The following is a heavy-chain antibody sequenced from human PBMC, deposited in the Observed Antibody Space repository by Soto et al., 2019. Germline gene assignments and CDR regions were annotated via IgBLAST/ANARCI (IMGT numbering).Heavy chain of an antibody. D-gene: IGHD3-16*02. V-gene: IGHV3-48*02. J-gene: IGHJ4*02. CDR2: ISSSSSTM. CDR3: ARDRLRLGELSLIGYFDY. CDR1: GFTFSSYS. Sequence: PGGSLRLSCAASGFTFSSYSMNWVRQAPGKGLEWVSYISSSSSTMFYADSVKGRFTISRDNAKNSLYLQMNSLRDEDTAVYYCARDRLRLGELSLIGYFDYWGQGTLVTVSS.